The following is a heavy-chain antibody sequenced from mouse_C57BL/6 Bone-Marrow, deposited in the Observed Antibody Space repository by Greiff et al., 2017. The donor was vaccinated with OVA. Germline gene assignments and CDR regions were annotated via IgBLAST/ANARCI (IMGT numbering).Heavy chain of an antibody. Sequence: QVQLQQSGAELMKPGASVKLSCKATGYTFTGYWIEWVKQRPGHGLEWIGEILPGRGSTNYNEKFKGKATFTADTSSNTAYMHLSSLTTEDSAIYYCARWRQLRLAWFAYWGQGTLVTVSA. CDR2: ILPGRGST. D-gene: IGHD3-2*02. V-gene: IGHV1-9*01. J-gene: IGHJ3*01. CDR3: ARWRQLRLAWFAY. CDR1: GYTFTGYW.